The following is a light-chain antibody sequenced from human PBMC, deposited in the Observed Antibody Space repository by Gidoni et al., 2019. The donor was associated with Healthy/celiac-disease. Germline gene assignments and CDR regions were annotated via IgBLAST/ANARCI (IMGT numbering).Light chain of an antibody. CDR1: QSVLYSSNNKNY. Sequence: DIVLTQSPDSLAVSLGERATINCKSSQSVLYSSNNKNYLAWYQQKPGQPPKLLIYWASTRESGVPDRFSGSGSGTDFTLTISSLQAEDVAVYYCQQYYSPPRITFGQXTRLEIK. CDR2: WAS. CDR3: QQYYSPPRIT. V-gene: IGKV4-1*01. J-gene: IGKJ5*01.